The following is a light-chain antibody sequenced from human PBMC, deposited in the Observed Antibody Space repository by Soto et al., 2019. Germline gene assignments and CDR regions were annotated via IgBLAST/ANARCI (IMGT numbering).Light chain of an antibody. CDR1: SSDVGGYNY. V-gene: IGLV2-8*01. CDR3: SSYAGSTFYV. CDR2: EVS. J-gene: IGLJ1*01. Sequence: QSVRTQPLSASGSAGQAVTISCTGTSSDVGGYNYVSWYQQHPGKAPKLMIYEVSKRPSGVPDRFSGSKSGNTASLTVSGLQAEDEADYYCSSYAGSTFYVFGTGTKVTVL.